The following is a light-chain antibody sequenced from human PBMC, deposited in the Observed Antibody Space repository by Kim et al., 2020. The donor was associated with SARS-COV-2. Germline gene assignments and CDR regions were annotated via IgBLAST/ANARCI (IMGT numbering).Light chain of an antibody. CDR2: LGS. Sequence: RASISCRSSQSLLHSNGYNYLDWYLQKPGQSPQLLIYLGSNRASGVPDRFSGSGSGTDFTLKISRVEAEDIGVYYCMQALQTPNTFGQGTKVDIK. J-gene: IGKJ1*01. V-gene: IGKV2-28*01. CDR1: QSLLHSNGYNY. CDR3: MQALQTPNT.